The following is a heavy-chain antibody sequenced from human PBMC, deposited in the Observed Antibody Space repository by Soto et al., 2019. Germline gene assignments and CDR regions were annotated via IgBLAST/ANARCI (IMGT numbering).Heavy chain of an antibody. J-gene: IGHJ6*02. CDR3: ARGLRDSTYYYDSSGYYYYGMDV. Sequence: SVKVSCKASGGTFSSYAISWVRQAPGQGLEWMGGIIPIFGTANYAQKFQGRVTITADESTSTAYMELSSLRSEDTAVYYCARGLRDSTYYYDSSGYYYYGMDVWGQGTTVTVSS. V-gene: IGHV1-69*13. D-gene: IGHD3-22*01. CDR1: GGTFSSYA. CDR2: IIPIFGTA.